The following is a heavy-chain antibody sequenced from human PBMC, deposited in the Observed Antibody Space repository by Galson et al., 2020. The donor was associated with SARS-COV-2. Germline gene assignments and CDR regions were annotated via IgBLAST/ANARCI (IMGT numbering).Heavy chain of an antibody. Sequence: SETLSLTCTVSGGSISSYYWSWIRQPPGKGLEWIGYIYYSGSPNYNPSLKSRVTISVDTSKNQFSLKLSSVTAADSAVYYCARGGSYEWLDSGQGTLVTVSS. CDR1: GGSISSYY. D-gene: IGHD1-26*01. CDR2: IYYSGSP. CDR3: ARGGSYEWLD. J-gene: IGHJ4*02. V-gene: IGHV4-59*01.